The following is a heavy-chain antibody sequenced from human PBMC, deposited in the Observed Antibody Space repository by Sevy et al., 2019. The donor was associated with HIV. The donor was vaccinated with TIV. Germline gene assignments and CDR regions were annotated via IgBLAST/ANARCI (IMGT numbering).Heavy chain of an antibody. Sequence: QTLSLTCAISGDSVSSNSAAWNWIRQSPSRGLEWLGRTYYRSKGYNDYAVSVKSRISINPDTSKNQFSLQLNSVTPEDTAVYFCATGIPEWELGGHWFDPWGQGTLVTVSS. CDR2: TYYRSKGYN. D-gene: IGHD1-26*01. J-gene: IGHJ5*02. CDR3: ATGIPEWELGGHWFDP. V-gene: IGHV6-1*01. CDR1: GDSVSSNSAA.